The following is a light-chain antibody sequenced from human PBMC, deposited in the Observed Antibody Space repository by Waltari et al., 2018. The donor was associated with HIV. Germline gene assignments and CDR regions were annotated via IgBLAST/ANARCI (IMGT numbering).Light chain of an antibody. J-gene: IGLJ2*01. CDR1: YSDVGDYNY. V-gene: IGLV2-11*01. CDR2: DVS. CDR3: CSFAGTYTI. Sequence: QSALTQPRSVSGSPGQSVTISCTGTYSDVGDYNYFSWYQQHPGKAPKLIIYDVSQRPSGVPDRFSGSKSGNTASLTISGLQADDDADYYCCSFAGTYTIFGGGTKLTVL.